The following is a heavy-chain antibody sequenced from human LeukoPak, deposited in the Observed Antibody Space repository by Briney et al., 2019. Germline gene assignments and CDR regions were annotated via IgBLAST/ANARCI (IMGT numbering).Heavy chain of an antibody. D-gene: IGHD5-12*01. CDR1: GFIFSSSW. CDR3: AKEYSGYDFDY. Sequence: GGSLRLSCAASGFIFSSSWMTWVRQAPGKGLEWVANIKRDGSEKYCVDSVKGRFTISRDNAKNSLYLQMNSLRAEDTALYYCAKEYSGYDFDYWGQGTLVTVSS. J-gene: IGHJ4*02. CDR2: IKRDGSEK. V-gene: IGHV3-7*03.